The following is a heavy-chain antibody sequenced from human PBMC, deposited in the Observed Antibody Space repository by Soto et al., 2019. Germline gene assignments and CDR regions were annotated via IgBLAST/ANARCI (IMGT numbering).Heavy chain of an antibody. CDR2: IWYDGSYT. V-gene: IGHV3-33*03. D-gene: IGHD6-19*01. CDR3: AKGRIAVAAGAFDS. J-gene: IGHJ3*01. CDR1: GFPFDRYA. Sequence: LRLSCAASGFPFDRYAIHWVRQAPGKGLEWVAAIWYDGSYTYYGESVKGRFLISRDNSKNTVFLEMNSLRAEDAAVYFCAKGRIAVAAGAFDSWGPGTRVS.